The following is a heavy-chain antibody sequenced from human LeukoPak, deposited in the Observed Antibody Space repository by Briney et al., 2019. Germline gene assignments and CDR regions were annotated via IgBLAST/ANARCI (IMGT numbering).Heavy chain of an antibody. CDR1: GFTFSSYA. V-gene: IGHV4-59*01. Sequence: GSLRLSCAASGFTFSSYAMSWVRQAPGKGLEWIGYIYYSGSTNYNPSLKSRVTISVDTSKNQFSLKLSSVTAADTAVYYCARALRLGIAAAGTYYYYGMDVWGQGTTVTVSS. D-gene: IGHD6-13*01. J-gene: IGHJ6*02. CDR3: ARALRLGIAAAGTYYYYGMDV. CDR2: IYYSGST.